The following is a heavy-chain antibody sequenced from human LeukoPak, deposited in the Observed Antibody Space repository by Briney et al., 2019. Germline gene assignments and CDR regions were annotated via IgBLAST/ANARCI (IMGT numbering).Heavy chain of an antibody. CDR2: INHSGST. CDR1: GGSFSDYY. Sequence: SETLSLTCAVYGGSFSDYYWSWIRQPPGEGLEWIGEINHSGSTNYNPSLKSRVTISVDTSKNQFSLKLSSVTAADTAVYYCARGGYGSGSYYKARIHGYYMDVWGKGTTVTISS. CDR3: ARGGYGSGSYYKARIHGYYMDV. J-gene: IGHJ6*03. D-gene: IGHD3-10*01. V-gene: IGHV4-34*01.